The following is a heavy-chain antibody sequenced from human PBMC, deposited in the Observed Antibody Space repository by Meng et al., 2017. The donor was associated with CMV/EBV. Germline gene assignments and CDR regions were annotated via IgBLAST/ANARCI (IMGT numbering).Heavy chain of an antibody. Sequence: GSLRLSCTVSGGSIGSYYWSWIRQPPGKGLEWIGYIYYSGSTNYNPSLKSRVTISVDTSKNQFSLKLSSVTAADTAVYYCARGADIVVVPAAIRPIGYYYGMDVWGQGTTVTVSS. D-gene: IGHD2-2*02. V-gene: IGHV4-59*01. CDR2: IYYSGST. J-gene: IGHJ6*02. CDR3: ARGADIVVVPAAIRPIGYYYGMDV. CDR1: GGSIGSYY.